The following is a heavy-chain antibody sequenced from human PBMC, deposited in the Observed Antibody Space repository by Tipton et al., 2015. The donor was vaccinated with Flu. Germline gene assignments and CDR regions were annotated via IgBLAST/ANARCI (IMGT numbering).Heavy chain of an antibody. J-gene: IGHJ4*02. Sequence: TLSLTCSVSGGSISSYFWSWIRQPAGKGLEWIGRIHSTGTTNYNPSLRSRVTMSLDTSKKQFSLTLSSVTAADSAVYYCARGYDYIGSGYVDYWGEGTLETVS. CDR1: GGSISSYF. V-gene: IGHV4-4*07. CDR2: IHSTGTT. D-gene: IGHD5-12*01. CDR3: ARGYDYIGSGYVDY.